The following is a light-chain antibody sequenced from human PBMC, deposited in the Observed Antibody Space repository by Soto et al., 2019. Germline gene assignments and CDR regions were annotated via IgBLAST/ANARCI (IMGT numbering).Light chain of an antibody. V-gene: IGLV1-47*01. Sequence: QPVLTQPPSASGAPGQRVTISCSGSSSNIGSNYVYWYQQLPGTAPKLLIYRNNQRRSGVPDRFSGSKSGTSVSLAISGLRSEDEANYNCAAWDDSLSGVLFGGGTKLTVL. CDR2: RNN. J-gene: IGLJ2*01. CDR3: AAWDDSLSGVL. CDR1: SSNIGSNY.